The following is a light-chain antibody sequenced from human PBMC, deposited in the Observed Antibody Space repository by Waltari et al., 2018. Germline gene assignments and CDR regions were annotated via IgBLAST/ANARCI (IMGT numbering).Light chain of an antibody. CDR1: HSVSVN. CDR2: GAF. J-gene: IGKJ2*01. Sequence: EIVVTQSPLTLSVSPGERVTLSCRASHSVSVNLAWYQQKPGLAPRLLIFGAFTRATGIPARFSGIGSGTDFTLTISNMQSEDFAVYYCQQYDKWPGSFGQGTKLEIK. V-gene: IGKV3D-15*01. CDR3: QQYDKWPGS.